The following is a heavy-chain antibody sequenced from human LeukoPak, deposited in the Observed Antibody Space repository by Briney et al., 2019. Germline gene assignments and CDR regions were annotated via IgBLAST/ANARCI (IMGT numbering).Heavy chain of an antibody. D-gene: IGHD5-12*01. V-gene: IGHV1-2*02. Sequence: ASVKVSCKASGYTFTGYYMHWVRQAPGQGLEWMGWINPNSGGTNYAQKFQGRVTVTRDTSISTAYMELSRLRSDDTAVYYCARDGGYSGYDYGDTFDYWGQGTLVTVSS. CDR2: INPNSGGT. CDR1: GYTFTGYY. J-gene: IGHJ4*02. CDR3: ARDGGYSGYDYGDTFDY.